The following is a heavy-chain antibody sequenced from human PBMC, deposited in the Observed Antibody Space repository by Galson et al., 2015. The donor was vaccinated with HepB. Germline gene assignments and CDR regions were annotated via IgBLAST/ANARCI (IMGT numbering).Heavy chain of an antibody. CDR3: ARVSQRYFDY. Sequence: TLSLTCTVSGAPVNSGGYFWSWIRQHPGRGLEWIGDIYHSGFTYSSPSLKSRLILSVDTAKNRFTLNLSSVTAADTATYYCARVSQRYFDYWGQGSLVTVSS. V-gene: IGHV4-31*03. D-gene: IGHD5-24*01. J-gene: IGHJ4*02. CDR1: GAPVNSGGYF. CDR2: IYHSGFT.